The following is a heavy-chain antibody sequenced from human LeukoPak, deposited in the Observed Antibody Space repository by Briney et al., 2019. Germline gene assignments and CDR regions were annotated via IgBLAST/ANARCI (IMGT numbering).Heavy chain of an antibody. J-gene: IGHJ5*02. D-gene: IGHD6-13*01. V-gene: IGHV3-53*01. CDR3: ARDAPQVSAAGVLAS. CDR1: GFTVSDSY. CDR2: MYSGGDT. Sequence: GGSLRLSCAASGFTVSDSYMSWVRQAPGKGLEWVSVMYSGGDTYYANSVKGRFTFSRDISKNTLYLQMNGLRTEDTAMYYCARDAPQVSAAGVLASWGQGTLVTVSS.